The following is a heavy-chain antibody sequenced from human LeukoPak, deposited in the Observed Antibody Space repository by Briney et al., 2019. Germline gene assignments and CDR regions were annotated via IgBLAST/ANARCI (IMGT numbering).Heavy chain of an antibody. V-gene: IGHV3-48*04. Sequence: PGGSLRLSCAASGFTFSSYSMDWVRQAPGKGLEWVSYISSSSSTIYYADSVKGRFTISRDNAKNSLYLQMNSLRAEDTAVYYCARDRLASIAVAGGYYYYYMDVWGKGTTVTVSS. CDR2: ISSSSSTI. CDR1: GFTFSSYS. J-gene: IGHJ6*03. D-gene: IGHD6-19*01. CDR3: ARDRLASIAVAGGYYYYYMDV.